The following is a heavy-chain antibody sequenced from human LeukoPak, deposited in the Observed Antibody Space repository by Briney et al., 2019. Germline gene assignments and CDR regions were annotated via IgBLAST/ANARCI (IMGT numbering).Heavy chain of an antibody. CDR1: GFIFDNYG. CDR2: TNWNGGST. J-gene: IGHJ4*02. CDR3: ARVHTSGGYSGADY. Sequence: GGSLRLSCAASGFIFDNYGMTWVRQAPGKGLEWVSGTNWNGGSTGYGDSVKGRFINSRDNAKNCLYLQMNSLRTEDTALYHCARVHTSGGYSGADYWGQGALVTVSS. V-gene: IGHV3-20*01. D-gene: IGHD1-26*01.